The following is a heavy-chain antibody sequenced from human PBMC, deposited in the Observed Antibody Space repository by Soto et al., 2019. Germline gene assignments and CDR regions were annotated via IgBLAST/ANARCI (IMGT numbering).Heavy chain of an antibody. CDR2: ISGSGGST. CDR1: GFTFSSYA. V-gene: IGHV3-23*01. CDR3: AKDRRTNYDILTAFDY. D-gene: IGHD3-9*01. Sequence: PGESLKISCAASGFTFSSYAMSWVRQAPGKGLEWVSAISGSGGSTYYADSVKGRFTISRDNSKNTLYLQMNSLRAEDTAVYYCAKDRRTNYDILTAFDYWGQGTLVTVSS. J-gene: IGHJ4*02.